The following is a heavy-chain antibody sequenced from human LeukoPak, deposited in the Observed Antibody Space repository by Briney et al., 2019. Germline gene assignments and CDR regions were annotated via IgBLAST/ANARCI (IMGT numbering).Heavy chain of an antibody. D-gene: IGHD1-26*01. CDR1: GFTFSTYN. CDR3: ARDPYSGGYGDYYYYYMDL. J-gene: IGHJ6*03. V-gene: IGHV3-21*01. Sequence: GGSLRLSCAAYGFTFSTYNMNWVRQAPGKGLEWVSSITSSSSYIYYADSVKGRFTISRSNAKNSLYLQMNSLRAEDTAVYYCARDPYSGGYGDYYYYYMDLWGQGTTVTISS. CDR2: ITSSSSYI.